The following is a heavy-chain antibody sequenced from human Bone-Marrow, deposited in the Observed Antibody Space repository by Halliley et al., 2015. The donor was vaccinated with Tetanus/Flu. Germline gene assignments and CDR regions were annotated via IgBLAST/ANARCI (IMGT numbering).Heavy chain of an antibody. CDR1: DGSISSYY. J-gene: IGHJ6*02. CDR3: ARYYPVLDRMGMDV. V-gene: IGHV4-59*01. Sequence: TLSLTCIVSDGSISSYYWSWIRQPPGKGLEWIGYIYYDGKTKYNPALESRVAISIDTSKNQFFLNLKSVSAADTAVYYCARYYPVLDRMGMDVWGQGTTVTVSS. CDR2: IYYDGKT. D-gene: IGHD1-26*01.